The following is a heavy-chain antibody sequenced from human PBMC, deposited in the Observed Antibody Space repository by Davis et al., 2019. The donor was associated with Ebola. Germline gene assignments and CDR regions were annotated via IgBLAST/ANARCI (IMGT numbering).Heavy chain of an antibody. J-gene: IGHJ6*03. D-gene: IGHD3-16*01. V-gene: IGHV4-30-2*01. CDR1: GAPISSSDYS. Sequence: PSETLSLTCAVSGAPISSSDYSWSWIRQPPGKGLEWIGYIYHSGSTYYNPSLKSRVTISIERSKNQFSLKLSSVTAADTAVYYCARVPPTFGGASIMDVWGKGTTVTVSS. CDR2: IYHSGST. CDR3: ARVPPTFGGASIMDV.